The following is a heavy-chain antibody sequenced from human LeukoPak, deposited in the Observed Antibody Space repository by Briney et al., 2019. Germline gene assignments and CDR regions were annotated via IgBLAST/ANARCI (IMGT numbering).Heavy chain of an antibody. V-gene: IGHV4-34*01. J-gene: IGHJ4*02. CDR2: INHSRST. CDR1: GGSFIGYY. D-gene: IGHD3-10*01. CDR3: ARGFGYYGSGSLDY. Sequence: SETLSLTCAVYGGSFIGYYWSWIRQPPGKGLEWIGEINHSRSTNYNASLKSRVTISVDTSTNQSSLRLSSVTAADAAVYYCARGFGYYGSGSLDYWGQGTLVTVSS.